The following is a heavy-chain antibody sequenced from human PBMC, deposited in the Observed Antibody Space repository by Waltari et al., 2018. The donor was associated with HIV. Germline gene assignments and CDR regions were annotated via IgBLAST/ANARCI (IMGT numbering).Heavy chain of an antibody. CDR2: INPSGGRT. CDR1: GYTFTPYY. Sequence: QVQLVQSGAEVKKPGASVKVSCKASGYTFTPYYIHWVRQAPGQGLEWMGVINPSGGRTTYAQKFQGRVTMTRDTSTSTVYMEMSSLRSEDTAVYYCARWTGDFCFDYWGQGTLVTVSS. D-gene: IGHD3-3*01. J-gene: IGHJ4*02. V-gene: IGHV1-46*01. CDR3: ARWTGDFCFDY.